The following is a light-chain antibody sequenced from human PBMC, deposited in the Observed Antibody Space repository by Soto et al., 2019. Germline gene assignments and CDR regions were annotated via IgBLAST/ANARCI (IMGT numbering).Light chain of an antibody. V-gene: IGKV3-11*01. Sequence: EIVLTQSPATLSLSPGERATLSCRASQSVSSYLAWYQQNPGQAPRLLIYDASNRATGIPARFSGSGSGTDFTLTISSLEPEDFAVYYCQQRSNWPLTFRGGTKV. CDR2: DAS. CDR1: QSVSSY. CDR3: QQRSNWPLT. J-gene: IGKJ4*01.